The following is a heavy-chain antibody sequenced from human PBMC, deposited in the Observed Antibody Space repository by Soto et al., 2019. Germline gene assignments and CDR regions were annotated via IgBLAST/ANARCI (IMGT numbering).Heavy chain of an antibody. D-gene: IGHD3-16*01. Sequence: APGKGLEWVASISSSSRDIFYADSVKARFTISRENAKSSVDLQMNSLRVGATVCYYWARGSWGGDGRDVRGQGTKVSLS. J-gene: IGHJ6*02. V-gene: IGHV3-21*04. CDR2: ISSSSRDI. CDR3: ARGSWGGDGRDV.